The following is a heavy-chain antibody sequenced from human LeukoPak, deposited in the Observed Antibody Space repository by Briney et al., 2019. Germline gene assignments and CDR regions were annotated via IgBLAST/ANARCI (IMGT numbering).Heavy chain of an antibody. D-gene: IGHD3-10*01. Sequence: SETLSLTCAVYGGSFSGYYWSWIRQPPGKRLEWIGEINHSGSTNYNPSLKSRVTISVDTSKNQFSLKLSSVTAADTAVYYCARGREGMVRGVTNFDYWGQGTLVTVSS. J-gene: IGHJ4*02. CDR1: GGSFSGYY. V-gene: IGHV4-34*01. CDR3: ARGREGMVRGVTNFDY. CDR2: INHSGST.